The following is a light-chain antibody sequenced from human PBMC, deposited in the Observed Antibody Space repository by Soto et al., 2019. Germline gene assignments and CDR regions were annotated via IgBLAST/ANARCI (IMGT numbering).Light chain of an antibody. V-gene: IGKV3-11*01. J-gene: IGKJ4*01. Sequence: EIVLTQSPATLSLSPGERATLSCRASQSVSSYLVWYQQKPGQAPRVLISDASNRATGIPARFSGSGSGTAFTLTSISLEPLDVAVYYCRRQTTWPVTFGGGTKVEIK. CDR2: DAS. CDR1: QSVSSY. CDR3: RRQTTWPVT.